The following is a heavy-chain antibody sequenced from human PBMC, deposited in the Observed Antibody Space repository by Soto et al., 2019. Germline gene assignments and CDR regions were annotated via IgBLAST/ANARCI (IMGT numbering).Heavy chain of an antibody. V-gene: IGHV3-48*04. D-gene: IGHD3-10*01. J-gene: IGHJ5*02. Sequence: PGGSLRLSCAAYGFIFSSYDMNWVCKAPGKGLEWVSYISSGSGNILYADSVKGRFTISRDNAKNSLYLQMNSLRAEDTAVYYCARTYGTGSLNWFDPWGQGTLVTVSS. CDR1: GFIFSSYD. CDR3: ARTYGTGSLNWFDP. CDR2: ISSGSGNI.